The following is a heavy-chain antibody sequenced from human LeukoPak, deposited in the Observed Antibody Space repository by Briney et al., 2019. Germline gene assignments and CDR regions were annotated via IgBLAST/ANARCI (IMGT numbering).Heavy chain of an antibody. CDR2: MYYDENT. Sequence: PSETLSLTCTVSGGSISSYYWSWIRQPPGKGLQWIGYMYYDENTSYNPSLKSRVTISLDRSKIQFSLTLSSVSAADAAVYYCARYSSSGYFVFDNWGQGTMVTVSS. CDR1: GGSISSYY. J-gene: IGHJ3*02. V-gene: IGHV4-59*01. CDR3: ARYSSSGYFVFDN. D-gene: IGHD3-22*01.